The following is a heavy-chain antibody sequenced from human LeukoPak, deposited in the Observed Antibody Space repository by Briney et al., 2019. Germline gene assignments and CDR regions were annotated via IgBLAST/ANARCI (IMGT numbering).Heavy chain of an antibody. D-gene: IGHD3-10*01. V-gene: IGHV1-8*01. J-gene: IGHJ4*02. CDR2: MNPNSENT. CDR1: GYTFTSYD. CDR3: ARSRDNYYAYFDY. Sequence: ASVKVSCKASGYTFTSYDIDWVRQATGQGLEWMGWMNPNSENTVYAQKFQGRVTLTRNTSITTAYMELSRLRSDDTAVYYCARSRDNYYAYFDYWGQGTLVTVSS.